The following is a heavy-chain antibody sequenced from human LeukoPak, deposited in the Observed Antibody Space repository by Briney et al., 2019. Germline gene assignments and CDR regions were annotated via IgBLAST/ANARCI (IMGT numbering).Heavy chain of an antibody. CDR2: ICISGITI. J-gene: IGHJ6*02. CDR3: ARDTDSSGYYPHYYYYYGMDV. V-gene: IGHV3-48*02. Sequence: GGALRLSCAASGFTFSDYKLSSVRQAPGEGLGWVSYICISGITIYYADSVKGRFTITRDNSKNALYLQMNSMRDEATAVYYCARDTDSSGYYPHYYYYYGMDVWGQGTTVTASS. D-gene: IGHD3-22*01. CDR1: GFTFSDYK.